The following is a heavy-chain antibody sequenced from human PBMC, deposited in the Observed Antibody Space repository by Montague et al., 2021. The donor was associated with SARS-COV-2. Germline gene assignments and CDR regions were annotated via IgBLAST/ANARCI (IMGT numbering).Heavy chain of an antibody. J-gene: IGHJ4*02. V-gene: IGHV6-1*01. CDR3: AREGTVPGPREIYFDD. D-gene: IGHD1-1*01. Sequence: CAISGDSVSSNSAAWNWIRQSPSGGLEWMGRTYYRSKWYTDYAPSVKTRITITPDTSNNQFSLHLHSVTPGDTAVYYCAREGTVPGPREIYFDDWGQGTLVTVSS. CDR1: GDSVSSNSAA. CDR2: TYYRSKWYT.